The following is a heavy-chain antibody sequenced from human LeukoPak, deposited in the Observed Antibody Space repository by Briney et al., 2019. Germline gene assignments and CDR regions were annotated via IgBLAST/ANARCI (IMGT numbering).Heavy chain of an antibody. CDR2: IYYSWGT. CDR1: GGSISRYH. J-gene: IGHJ3*02. V-gene: IGHV4-59*01. Sequence: PPETLSLTCTVSGGSISRYHWSWIRQPPGKGLEWIGYIYYSWGTNYNPSLKSRVTISVDTSQNQFSLKLSSVTAADTAVYYCARVGGHYDFWSGYYNLDAFDIWGQGTMVTVSS. D-gene: IGHD3-3*01. CDR3: ARVGGHYDFWSGYYNLDAFDI.